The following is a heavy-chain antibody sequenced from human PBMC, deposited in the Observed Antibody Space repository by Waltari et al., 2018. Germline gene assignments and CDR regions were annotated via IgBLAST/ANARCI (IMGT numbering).Heavy chain of an antibody. V-gene: IGHV4-39*07. CDR3: ATGQRVAGTGY. J-gene: IGHJ4*02. CDR2: IYYSGST. Sequence: QLQLPESGPGLVKPSETLSLTCTVSGGSISSSSYYWGWIRQPPGKGLEWMGSIYYSGSTYYNPSLKSRVTISVDTSKNQFSLKLSSVTAADTAVYYCATGQRVAGTGYWGQGTLVTVSS. D-gene: IGHD6-19*01. CDR1: GGSISSSSYY.